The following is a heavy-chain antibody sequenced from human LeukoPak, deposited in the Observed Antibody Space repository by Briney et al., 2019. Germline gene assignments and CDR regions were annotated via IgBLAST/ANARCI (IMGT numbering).Heavy chain of an antibody. CDR1: GFTFSNYV. CDR3: VKGVDTAMYDAFDI. CDR2: ISSNGGST. Sequence: GGSLRLSCSGSGFTFSNYVMHWVRQAPGKGLEYVSTISSNGGSTYYADSVKGRFTISRDNSKNTLHLQMSSLRAEDTAVYYFVKGVDTAMYDAFDIWGQGTMVTVSS. D-gene: IGHD5-18*01. V-gene: IGHV3-64D*09. J-gene: IGHJ3*02.